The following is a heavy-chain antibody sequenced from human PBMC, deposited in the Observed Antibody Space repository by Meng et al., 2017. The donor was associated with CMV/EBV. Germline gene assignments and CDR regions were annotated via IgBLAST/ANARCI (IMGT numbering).Heavy chain of an antibody. CDR3: AREIGVARYDWCGMDV. Sequence: GGSLRLSCAASGFTFSSYSMNWVRQAPGKGLEWVSSISSSSSYIYYADSVKGRFTISRDNAKNSLYLQMNSLRAEDTAVYYCAREIGVARYDWCGMDVWGQGTTVTVSS. D-gene: IGHD3-3*01. J-gene: IGHJ6*02. CDR2: ISSSSSYI. CDR1: GFTFSSYS. V-gene: IGHV3-21*01.